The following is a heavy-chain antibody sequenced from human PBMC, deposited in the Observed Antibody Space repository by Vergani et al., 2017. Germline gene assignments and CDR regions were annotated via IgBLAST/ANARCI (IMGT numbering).Heavy chain of an antibody. CDR2: ISSDGGST. J-gene: IGHJ4*02. Sequence: EVQLLESGGGLVQPGGSLRLSCAASGFTFSTYAMTWVRQAPGKGLEWVSTISSDGGSTYYADSVKGRFTISRDNSKNTLSLQMNSLRAEDTAVYYCAMSLDSSGYYRTFDYWGQGTLVTVSS. CDR1: GFTFSTYA. D-gene: IGHD3-22*01. V-gene: IGHV3-23*01. CDR3: AMSLDSSGYYRTFDY.